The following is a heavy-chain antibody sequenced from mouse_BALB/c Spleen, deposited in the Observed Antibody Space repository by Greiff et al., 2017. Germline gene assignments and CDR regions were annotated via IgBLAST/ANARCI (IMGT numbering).Heavy chain of an antibody. V-gene: IGHV2-2*02. CDR2: IWSGGST. CDR1: GFSLTSYG. Sequence: QVQLQQSGPGLVQPSQCLSITCTVSGFSLTSYGVHWVRQSPGKGLEWLGVIWSGGSTDYNAAFISRLSISKDNSKSQVFFKMNSLQANDTAIYYCARGAYYGNYGFADWGQGTLVTVSA. CDR3: ARGAYYGNYGFAD. J-gene: IGHJ3*01. D-gene: IGHD2-10*01.